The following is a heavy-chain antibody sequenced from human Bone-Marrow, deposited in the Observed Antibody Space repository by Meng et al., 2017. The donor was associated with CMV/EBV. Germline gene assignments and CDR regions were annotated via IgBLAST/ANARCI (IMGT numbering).Heavy chain of an antibody. D-gene: IGHD5-18*01. V-gene: IGHV3-48*03. CDR2: IGSSGTNI. J-gene: IGHJ6*02. Sequence: GESLKISCAGSGFSFSSHGMNWVRQAPGKGLEWISYIGSSGTNIYYADSVRGRFTVSRDNAKNSLYLQMNSLRAEDTAVYYCAREGGFSYGYYYYYGMDVWGQATTAASSS. CDR3: AREGGFSYGYYYYYGMDV. CDR1: GFSFSSHG.